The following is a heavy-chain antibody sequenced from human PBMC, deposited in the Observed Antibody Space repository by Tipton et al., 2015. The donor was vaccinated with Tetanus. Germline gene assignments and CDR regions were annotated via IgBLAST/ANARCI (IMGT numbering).Heavy chain of an antibody. D-gene: IGHD3-3*01. J-gene: IGHJ4*02. CDR1: GFTFRSYA. V-gene: IGHV3-23*01. CDR2: ISYSGANI. CDR3: AKDVETYYDFWSGSGF. Sequence: SLRLSCAASGFTFRSYAMAWVRQAPGKGLEWVSSISYSGANIYYADSVKGRFTISRDNSNNMLFLQMSSLRLEDTAIYYCAKDVETYYDFWSGSGFWGQGILVPVSS.